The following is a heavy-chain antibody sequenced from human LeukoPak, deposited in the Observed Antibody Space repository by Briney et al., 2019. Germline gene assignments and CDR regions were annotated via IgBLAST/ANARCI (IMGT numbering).Heavy chain of an antibody. CDR2: ISGSGGGT. V-gene: IGHV3-23*01. CDR1: GFTFSSYS. Sequence: PGGSLRLSCAASGFTFSSYSMNWVRQAPGKGLEWVSAISGSGGGTYYADSVKGRFTISRDNSKNTLYLQMNSLRAEDTAVYYCAKDQYSSGWYALDYFDYWGQGTLVTVSS. CDR3: AKDQYSSGWYALDYFDY. D-gene: IGHD6-19*01. J-gene: IGHJ4*02.